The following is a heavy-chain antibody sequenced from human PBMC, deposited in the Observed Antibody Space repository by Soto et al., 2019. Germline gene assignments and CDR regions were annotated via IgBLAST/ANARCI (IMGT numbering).Heavy chain of an antibody. V-gene: IGHV3-30-3*01. D-gene: IGHD6-19*01. CDR3: ARDWQWLGRSPGYYYVMDV. CDR1: GFTFSSYA. J-gene: IGHJ6*02. Sequence: QVQLVESGGGVVQPGRSLRLSCAASGFTFSSYAMHWVRQAPGKGLEWVAVISYDGSNKYYADSVKGRFTISRDNSKNTLYLQMNSLRAEDTAVYYCARDWQWLGRSPGYYYVMDVWGQGTTVTVSS. CDR2: ISYDGSNK.